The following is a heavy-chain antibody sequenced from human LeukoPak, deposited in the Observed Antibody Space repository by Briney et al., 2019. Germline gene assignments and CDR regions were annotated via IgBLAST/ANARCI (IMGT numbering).Heavy chain of an antibody. V-gene: IGHV4-59*01. D-gene: IGHD3-10*01. CDR3: ASSLIGTNYYGSGSWLDY. J-gene: IGHJ4*02. Sequence: SETLSLTCTVSGGSLTNYYWSWIRQPPGKGLEWIGYIYYIGSTNYNPSLKSRVTISVDTSKNQFSLKLSSVTAADTAVYYCASSLIGTNYYGSGSWLDYWGQGIVVTVSS. CDR1: GGSLTNYY. CDR2: IYYIGST.